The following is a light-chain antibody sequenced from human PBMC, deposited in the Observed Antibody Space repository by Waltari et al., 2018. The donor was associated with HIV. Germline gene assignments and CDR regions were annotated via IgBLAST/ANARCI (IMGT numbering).Light chain of an antibody. CDR1: QSILYSSNNRNY. Sequence: DIVMTKSPDSLAVSLCERATINCKSSQSILYSSNNRNYLDWYQQKPGQRPKLLIYWASTRESGVPDRFTGNGSGTDFTLTISSLQAEDVAVYYCQQYDSTPLTFGGGTKVEIK. J-gene: IGKJ4*01. CDR3: QQYDSTPLT. V-gene: IGKV4-1*01. CDR2: WAS.